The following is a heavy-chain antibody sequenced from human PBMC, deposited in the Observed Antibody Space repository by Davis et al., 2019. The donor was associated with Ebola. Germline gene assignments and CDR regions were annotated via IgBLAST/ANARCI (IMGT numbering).Heavy chain of an antibody. V-gene: IGHV4-34*01. D-gene: IGHD4-11*01. CDR3: ANFYSSAYYYGMDV. CDR2: INHSGST. Sequence: SETLSLTCTVSGGSISSYYWSWIRQPPGKGLEWIGEINHSGSTNYNPSLKSRVTISVDTSKNQFSLKLSSVTAADTAVYYCANFYSSAYYYGMDVWGQGTTVTVSS. J-gene: IGHJ6*02. CDR1: GGSISSYY.